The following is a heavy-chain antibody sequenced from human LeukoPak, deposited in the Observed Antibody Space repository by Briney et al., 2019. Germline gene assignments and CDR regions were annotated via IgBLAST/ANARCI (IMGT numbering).Heavy chain of an antibody. V-gene: IGHV3-20*04. J-gene: IGHJ4*02. CDR1: GVILADYG. Sequence: GRSLRLSCAASGVILADYGIRWVRHAPGEGLEWVSGIHWNGGRTGYADSVKGRFTISRDNAKNSLYVQMNSLRGEDTALYYCARASSYYDISGYQNFDYWGQGTLVTVSS. D-gene: IGHD3-22*01. CDR2: IHWNGGRT. CDR3: ARASSYYDISGYQNFDY.